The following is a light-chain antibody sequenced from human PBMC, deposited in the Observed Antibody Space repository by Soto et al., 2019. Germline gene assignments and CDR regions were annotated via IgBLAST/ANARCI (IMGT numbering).Light chain of an antibody. V-gene: IGKV3-15*01. CDR3: QQYNNWPL. Sequence: EIVMTQSPATLSVSPEERATLSCTASQSVSSNLAWYQQKPGQSPRLLIYGASTRATGLPARFSGSGSGTEFTLNISSRQSEDFSLYYCQQYNNWPLFGPGTKVDIK. CDR2: GAS. CDR1: QSVSSN. J-gene: IGKJ3*01.